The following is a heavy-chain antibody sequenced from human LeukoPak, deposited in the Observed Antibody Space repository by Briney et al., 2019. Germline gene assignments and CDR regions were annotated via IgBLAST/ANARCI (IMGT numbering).Heavy chain of an antibody. D-gene: IGHD3-9*01. V-gene: IGHV4-38-2*02. CDR3: AREDYDILTGYSNFDY. CDR2: IYHSGST. Sequence: SETLSLTCAVSGYSISSGYYWGWIRQPPGKGLEWIGSIYHSGSTYYNPSLKSRVTISVDTSKNQFSLKLSSVTAADTAVYYYAREDYDILTGYSNFDYWGQGTLVTVSS. CDR1: GYSISSGYY. J-gene: IGHJ4*02.